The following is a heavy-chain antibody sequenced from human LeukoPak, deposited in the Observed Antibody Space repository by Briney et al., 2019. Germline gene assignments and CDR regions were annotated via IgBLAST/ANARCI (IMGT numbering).Heavy chain of an antibody. CDR1: GGFISSSSYY. V-gene: IGHV4-39*01. Sequence: PSETLSLTCTVSGGFISSSSYYWGWIRQPPGKGLEWIGSIYYSGSTYYNPSLKSRVTISVDTSKNQFSLKLSSVTAADTAVYYCARLSPGAQWYFDLWGRGTLVTVSS. J-gene: IGHJ2*01. CDR3: ARLSPGAQWYFDL. CDR2: IYYSGST. D-gene: IGHD3-10*01.